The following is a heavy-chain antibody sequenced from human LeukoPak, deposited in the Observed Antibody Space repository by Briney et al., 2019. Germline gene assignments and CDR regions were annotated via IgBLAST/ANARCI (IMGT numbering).Heavy chain of an antibody. J-gene: IGHJ3*02. CDR3: ARGLGVVVRDDFDI. CDR2: INHSGNT. V-gene: IGHV4-34*01. CDR1: GWSFSDYY. D-gene: IGHD3-3*01. Sequence: PSETLSLTCAVYGWSFSDYYWTWLRLPPGKGPEWIGEINHSGNTNYNPSLKSRVTISVDTSKKQISMTLISVTAADTAMYYCARGLGVVVRDDFDIWGQGTTVTVSS.